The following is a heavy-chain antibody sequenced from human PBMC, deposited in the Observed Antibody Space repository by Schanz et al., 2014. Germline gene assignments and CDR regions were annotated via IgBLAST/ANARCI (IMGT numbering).Heavy chain of an antibody. Sequence: QVQLVQSGAEVKKPGASVKVSCKASGYTFTSDSMHWVRQAPGQGLEWMGMINPSGGSTTYAQKCQGRVTMTRDTSTSTVYMELNSLRSEDTAVYYCARDGVDAAAGGNYWGQGTLVTVSS. V-gene: IGHV1-46*03. D-gene: IGHD6-13*01. CDR1: GYTFTSDS. CDR3: ARDGVDAAAGGNY. CDR2: INPSGGST. J-gene: IGHJ4*02.